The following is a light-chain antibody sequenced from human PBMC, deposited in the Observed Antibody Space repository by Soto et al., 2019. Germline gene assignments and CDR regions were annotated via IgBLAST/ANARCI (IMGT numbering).Light chain of an antibody. V-gene: IGKV1-5*03. Sequence: DIQMTQSPSTLSASVGDRVTITCRASQSIRSWLAWYQQKPGKAPKLLIYKASSVESGVPSRFSGSGSGTEFTLTISSLQPDDFATYYCQQYNSSNMYTFGQGTKLEIK. CDR1: QSIRSW. CDR3: QQYNSSNMYT. J-gene: IGKJ2*01. CDR2: KAS.